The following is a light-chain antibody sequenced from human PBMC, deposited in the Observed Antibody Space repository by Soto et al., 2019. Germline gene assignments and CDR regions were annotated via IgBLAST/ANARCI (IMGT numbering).Light chain of an antibody. CDR1: SSDIGGYIY. CDR3: STYTSSRTR. V-gene: IGLV2-14*03. CDR2: DVS. J-gene: IGLJ2*01. Sequence: QSALTQPASVSGSPGQSITISCTGTSSDIGGYIYVSWYQHHPGKAPKLLIYDVSNRPSGVSNRFSGSKSGNTASLTISGLHVEDEADYFCSTYTSSRTRFGGGTKLAVL.